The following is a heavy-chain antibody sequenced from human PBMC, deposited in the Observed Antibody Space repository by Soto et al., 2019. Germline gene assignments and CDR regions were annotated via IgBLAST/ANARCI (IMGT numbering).Heavy chain of an antibody. CDR3: AKGSPTTYYYDSSGYRRGSAFDI. CDR2: ISYDGRNK. V-gene: IGHV3-30*18. Sequence: GGSLRLSCAASGFTFSSYGMHWVRQAPGKGLEWVAVISYDGRNKYYADSVKGRFTISRDNSKNTLYLQMNSLRAEDTAVYYCAKGSPTTYYYDSSGYRRGSAFDIWGQGTMVTVSS. J-gene: IGHJ3*02. CDR1: GFTFSSYG. D-gene: IGHD3-22*01.